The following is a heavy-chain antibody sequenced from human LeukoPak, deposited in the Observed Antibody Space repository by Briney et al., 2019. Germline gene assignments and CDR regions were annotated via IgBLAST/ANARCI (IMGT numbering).Heavy chain of an antibody. CDR1: GYSISSGYY. D-gene: IGHD3-9*01. CDR3: AREGYYDILTGYSPKFYYYYMDV. V-gene: IGHV4-38-2*02. J-gene: IGHJ6*03. CDR2: IYHSGST. Sequence: SETLSLTCTVSGYSISSGYYWGWIRQPPGKGLEWIGSIYHSGSTYYNPSLKSRVTISVDTSKNQFSLKLSSVTAADTAVYYCAREGYYDILTGYSPKFYYYYMDVWGKGTTVTISS.